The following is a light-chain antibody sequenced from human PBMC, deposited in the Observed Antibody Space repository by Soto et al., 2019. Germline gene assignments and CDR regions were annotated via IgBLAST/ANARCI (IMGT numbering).Light chain of an antibody. Sequence: DIQMTQSPSSLSASVGDRVTITCQASQDISNNLNWYQQKPGKAPKVLIYDASTLAAGVPSRCSGSGSGTDFALTISGLQPEDFATYYCQHYDTLPLPVYTFGQGTKLEI. CDR2: DAS. J-gene: IGKJ2*01. V-gene: IGKV1-33*01. CDR3: QHYDTLPLPVYT. CDR1: QDISNN.